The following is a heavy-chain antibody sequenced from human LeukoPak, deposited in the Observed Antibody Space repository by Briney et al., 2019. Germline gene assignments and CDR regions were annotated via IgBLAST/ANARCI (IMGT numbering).Heavy chain of an antibody. Sequence: PGGSLRLSCAASGFTFANYAMSWVRQAPGKGLEWVSAISGSGGSTYYADSVKGRFTISRDNSKNTLYLQMNSLRAEDTAVYYCAEDGLVANDYWGQGTLVTVSS. D-gene: IGHD5-12*01. CDR1: GFTFANYA. J-gene: IGHJ4*02. CDR2: ISGSGGST. V-gene: IGHV3-23*01. CDR3: AEDGLVANDY.